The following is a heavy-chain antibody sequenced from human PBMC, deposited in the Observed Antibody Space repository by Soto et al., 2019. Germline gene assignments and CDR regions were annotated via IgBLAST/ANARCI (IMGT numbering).Heavy chain of an antibody. CDR2: IYYSGST. CDR1: GGSISSGDYY. V-gene: IGHV4-30-4*01. CDR3: ARDNRITMVRGVNAYYYYGMDV. Sequence: SETLSLTCTVSGGSISSGDYYWSWIRQPPGKGLEWIGYIYYSGSTYYNPYLKSRVTISVDTSKNQFSLKLSSVTAADTAVYYCARDNRITMVRGVNAYYYYGMDVWGQGTTVTVSS. J-gene: IGHJ6*02. D-gene: IGHD3-10*01.